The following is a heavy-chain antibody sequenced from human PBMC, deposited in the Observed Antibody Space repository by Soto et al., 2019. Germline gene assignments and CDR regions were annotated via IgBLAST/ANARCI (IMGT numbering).Heavy chain of an antibody. Sequence: PGGSLRLSCAASGFTFSSYSMNWVRQAPGKGLEWVSYISSSSSTIYYADSVKGRFTISRDNAKNSLYLQMNSLRAEDTAVYYCAAYCSGGSCYSPDYYYYYYMDVCGKGTTVTVSS. V-gene: IGHV3-48*01. CDR2: ISSSSSTI. CDR3: AAYCSGGSCYSPDYYYYYYMDV. J-gene: IGHJ6*03. D-gene: IGHD2-15*01. CDR1: GFTFSSYS.